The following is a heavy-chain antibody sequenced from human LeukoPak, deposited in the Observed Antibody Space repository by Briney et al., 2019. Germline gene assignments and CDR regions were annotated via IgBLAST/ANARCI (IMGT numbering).Heavy chain of an antibody. CDR3: ARWRLYCSSTSCYFDY. CDR2: IKQDGSEK. V-gene: IGHV3-7*03. Sequence: GGSLRLSCAASGFTFSSYWMSWVRQAPGKGLEWVANIKQDGSEKYYVDSVKGRFTIPRDNAKNSLYLQMNSLRAEDTAVYYCARWRLYCSSTSCYFDYWGQGTLVTVSS. CDR1: GFTFSSYW. J-gene: IGHJ4*02. D-gene: IGHD2-2*01.